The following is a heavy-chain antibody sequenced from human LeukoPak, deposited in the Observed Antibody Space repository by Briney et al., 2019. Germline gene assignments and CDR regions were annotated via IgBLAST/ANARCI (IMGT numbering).Heavy chain of an antibody. D-gene: IGHD5-18*01. J-gene: IGHJ4*02. CDR2: LYTDDTT. V-gene: IGHV3-53*01. Sequence: GGSLRLSCVASGFTVSDYYMSWVRQAPGKGLEWVSLLYTDDTTIYADSVKGRFTISRDNSKNTLYLQMNSLRAEDTAVYYCAMWIQVWKFDYWGQGTLVTVSS. CDR3: AMWIQVWKFDY. CDR1: GFTVSDYY.